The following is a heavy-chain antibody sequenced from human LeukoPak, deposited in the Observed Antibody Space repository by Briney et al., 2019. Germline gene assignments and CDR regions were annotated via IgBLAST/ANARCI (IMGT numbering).Heavy chain of an antibody. J-gene: IGHJ5*02. D-gene: IGHD2/OR15-2a*01. CDR2: LSGSGGST. Sequence: GGSLRLSCAASGFTFSSYGMSWVRQAPGKGLEWVSGLSGSGGSTYYADSVKGRFTISRDNAKNSLYLQMKSLRAEDTAVYYCARGKTSQNIVTRKTYNWFDPWGQGTLVTVSS. CDR3: ARGKTSQNIVTRKTYNWFDP. V-gene: IGHV3-23*01. CDR1: GFTFSSYG.